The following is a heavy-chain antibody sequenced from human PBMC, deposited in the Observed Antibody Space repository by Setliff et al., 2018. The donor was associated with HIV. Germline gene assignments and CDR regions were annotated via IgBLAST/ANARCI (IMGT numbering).Heavy chain of an antibody. J-gene: IGHJ3*02. CDR2: INTNTGSP. V-gene: IGHV7-4-1*02. CDR3: ARGGDRMQIWSRFPFDI. CDR1: GYTFNNYA. Sequence: ASVKVSCKASGYTFNNYALYWVRQAPGQGFEWMGWINTNTGSPTYAQGFTRRFVFSLDPSVRTTYLRITGLKAEDTAVYYCARGGDRMQIWSRFPFDIWGQGTMVTVSS. D-gene: IGHD3-10*01.